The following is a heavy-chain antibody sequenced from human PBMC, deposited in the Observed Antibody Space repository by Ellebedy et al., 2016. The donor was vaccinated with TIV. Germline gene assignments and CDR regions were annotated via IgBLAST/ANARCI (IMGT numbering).Heavy chain of an antibody. CDR2: ISGSGGST. Sequence: PGGSLRLSCAASGFTFSSYAMSWVRQAPGKGLEWVSAISGSGGSTYYADSVKGRFTISRDNAKNSLYLQMNSLRAEDTAVYYCARDLVVVPPAIVSDYYYGMDVWGHGTTVTVSS. J-gene: IGHJ6*02. D-gene: IGHD2-2*01. CDR1: GFTFSSYA. CDR3: ARDLVVVPPAIVSDYYYGMDV. V-gene: IGHV3-23*01.